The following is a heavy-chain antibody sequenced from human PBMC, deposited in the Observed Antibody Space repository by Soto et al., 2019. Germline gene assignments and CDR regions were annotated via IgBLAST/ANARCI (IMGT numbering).Heavy chain of an antibody. CDR3: AEDGGGGDCYHFDY. CDR2: ISYDGSNK. CDR1: GFTFSSYG. Sequence: PWGSLRLSCAASGFTFSSYGMHWFRQAPGKGLEWVAVISYDGSNKYYADSVKGRFTISRDNSKNTLYLQMNSLRAEDTAVYYCAEDGGGGDCYHFDYWGQGTLV. D-gene: IGHD2-21*02. J-gene: IGHJ4*02. V-gene: IGHV3-30*18.